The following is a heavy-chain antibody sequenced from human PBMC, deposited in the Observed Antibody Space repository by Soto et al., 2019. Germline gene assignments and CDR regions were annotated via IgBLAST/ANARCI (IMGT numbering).Heavy chain of an antibody. Sequence: PVGSLRLSCAASGFTFSSYGMHWVRQAPGKGLEWVAVISYDGSNKYYADSVKGRFTISRDNSKNTLYLQMNSLRAEDTAVYYCAKDKIQLWLLYYFDYWGQGTLVTVS. CDR2: ISYDGSNK. J-gene: IGHJ4*02. D-gene: IGHD5-18*01. CDR1: GFTFSSYG. V-gene: IGHV3-30*18. CDR3: AKDKIQLWLLYYFDY.